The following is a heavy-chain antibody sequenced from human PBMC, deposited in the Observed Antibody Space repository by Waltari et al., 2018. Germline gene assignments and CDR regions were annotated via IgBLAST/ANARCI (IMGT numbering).Heavy chain of an antibody. Sequence: QVQLQESGPGLVKPSETLSLTCTVSGYSISSGYYWGWIRQPPGKGLEWIGSIYHSGSTYDNPSPKGRVTISVDTSKNQFSLKLSSVTAADTAVYYCARALTGVVTADAFDIWGQGTMVTVSS. D-gene: IGHD3-3*01. CDR2: IYHSGST. J-gene: IGHJ3*02. V-gene: IGHV4-38-2*02. CDR3: ARALTGVVTADAFDI. CDR1: GYSISSGYY.